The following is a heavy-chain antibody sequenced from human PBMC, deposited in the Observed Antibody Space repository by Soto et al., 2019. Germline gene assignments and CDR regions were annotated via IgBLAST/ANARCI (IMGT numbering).Heavy chain of an antibody. Sequence: ASVKVSCKXSGYTFTSYGISWVRQAPGQGLEWMGWISAYNGNTNYAQKLQGRVTMTTDTSTSTAYMELRSLRSDDTAVYYCARDRGIVGATTGIGFDYWGQGTLVTVS. J-gene: IGHJ4*02. CDR1: GYTFTSYG. CDR2: ISAYNGNT. CDR3: ARDRGIVGATTGIGFDY. V-gene: IGHV1-18*04. D-gene: IGHD1-26*01.